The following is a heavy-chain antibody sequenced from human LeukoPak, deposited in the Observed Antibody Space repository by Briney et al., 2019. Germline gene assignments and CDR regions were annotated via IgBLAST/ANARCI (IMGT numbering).Heavy chain of an antibody. V-gene: IGHV4-39*01. CDR1: GGSLSSSSYF. CDR2: LHYSGST. J-gene: IGHJ4*02. CDR3: ARRPRTYFDY. Sequence: SETLSLTCTVSGGSLSSSSYFWGWIRQPPGKGLEWIGGLHYSGSTYYNPSLKSRVTISVDTSKNQFSLKLSSVTAADTAVYYCARRPRTYFDYWGQGTLVTVSS.